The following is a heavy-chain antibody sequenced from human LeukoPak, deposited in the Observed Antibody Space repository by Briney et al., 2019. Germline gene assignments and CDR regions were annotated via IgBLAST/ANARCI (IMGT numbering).Heavy chain of an antibody. CDR1: GYRFTNYW. CDR3: ARATYYYDSSSYYYYFDY. V-gene: IGHV5-51*01. D-gene: IGHD3-22*01. CDR2: IHPGDSDT. Sequence: GESLKISCKGSGYRFTNYWISWVRQMPGKGLEWMGIIHPGDSDTTYSPSFQGQVTISADKSISTAYLQWSSLKASDTAMYYCARATYYYDSSSYYYYFDYWGQGTLVTVSS. J-gene: IGHJ4*02.